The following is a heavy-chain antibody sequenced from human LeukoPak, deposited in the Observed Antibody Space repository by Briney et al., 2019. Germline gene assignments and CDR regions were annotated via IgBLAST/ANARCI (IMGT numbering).Heavy chain of an antibody. J-gene: IGHJ6*02. V-gene: IGHV6-1*01. D-gene: IGHD3-10*01. CDR2: TYYRSKWYN. CDR3: ARDGWFGELLSPPRMDV. Sequence: SQTLSLTCAISGDSVSSNSAAWNWIRQSPSRGLEWLGRTYYRSKWYNDYAVSVKSRITINPDTSKSQFSLQLNSVTPEDTAVYYCARDGWFGELLSPPRMDVWGQGTTVTVS. CDR1: GDSVSSNSAA.